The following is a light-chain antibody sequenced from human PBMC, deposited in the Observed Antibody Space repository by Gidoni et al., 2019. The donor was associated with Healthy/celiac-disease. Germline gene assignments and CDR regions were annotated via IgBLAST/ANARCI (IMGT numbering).Light chain of an antibody. CDR1: QDISNY. J-gene: IGKJ2*01. CDR3: QQYDNLPYT. CDR2: DAS. Sequence: DIQMTQSPSSLSAAVGDRVTITCQASQDISNYLNWYQQKPGKAPKLLIYDASTLATGVPSRFSGSGSGTDFTFTIRSLQPEDIATYYCQQYDNLPYTFGQGTKLEIK. V-gene: IGKV1-33*01.